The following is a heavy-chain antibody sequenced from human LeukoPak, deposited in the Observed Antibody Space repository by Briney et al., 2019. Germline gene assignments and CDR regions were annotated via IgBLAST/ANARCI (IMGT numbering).Heavy chain of an antibody. CDR3: AKGDYDYVWGSYRSGFYFDY. V-gene: IGHV3-9*01. CDR1: GFTFDDYA. D-gene: IGHD3-16*02. J-gene: IGHJ4*02. Sequence: GGSLRLSCAASGFTFDDYAMHWVRQAPGKGLEWVSGISWNSGSIGYADSVKGRFTISRDNAKNSLYLQMNSLRAEDTALYYCAKGDYDYVWGSYRSGFYFDYWGQGTLVTVSS. CDR2: ISWNSGSI.